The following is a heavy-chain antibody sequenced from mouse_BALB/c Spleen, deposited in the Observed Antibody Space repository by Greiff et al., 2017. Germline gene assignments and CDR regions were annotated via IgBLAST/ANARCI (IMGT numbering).Heavy chain of an antibody. J-gene: IGHJ2*01. CDR1: GFNIKDTY. V-gene: IGHV14-3*02. CDR3: ARGGDYDNYFDY. CDR2: IDPANGNT. Sequence: DVKLQESGAELVKPGASVKLSCTASGFNIKDTYMHWVKQRPEQGLEWIGRIDPANGNTKYDPKFQGKATITADTSSNTAYLQLSSLTSEDTAVYYCARGGDYDNYFDYWGQGTTLTVSS. D-gene: IGHD2-4*01.